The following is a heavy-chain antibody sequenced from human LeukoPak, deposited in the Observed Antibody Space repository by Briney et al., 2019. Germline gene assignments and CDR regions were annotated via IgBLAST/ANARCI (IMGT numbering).Heavy chain of an antibody. J-gene: IGHJ3*02. D-gene: IGHD3-3*01. Sequence: GGSLRLSCAASGFTFSSYAMHWVRQAPGKGLEWVAVISYDGSNKYYADSVKGRFTISRDNSKNTLYLQMNSLRVEDTAVYYCAREPFGVVIRAAFDIWGQGTMVTVSS. CDR2: ISYDGSNK. CDR1: GFTFSSYA. CDR3: AREPFGVVIRAAFDI. V-gene: IGHV3-30-3*01.